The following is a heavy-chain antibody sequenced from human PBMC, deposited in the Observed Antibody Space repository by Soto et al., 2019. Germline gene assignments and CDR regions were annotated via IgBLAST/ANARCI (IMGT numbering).Heavy chain of an antibody. CDR2: IWYDGSNK. Sequence: QVQLVESGGGVVQPGRSLRLSCAASGFTFSSYGMHWVRQAPGKGLEWMAVIWYDGSNKYYADSVKGRFTISRDNSKNTLYLQMNSLRAEDTAVYYCARDLLDSGSLPRYYYGMDVWGQGTTVTVSS. J-gene: IGHJ6*02. V-gene: IGHV3-33*01. CDR3: ARDLLDSGSLPRYYYGMDV. CDR1: GFTFSSYG. D-gene: IGHD3-10*01.